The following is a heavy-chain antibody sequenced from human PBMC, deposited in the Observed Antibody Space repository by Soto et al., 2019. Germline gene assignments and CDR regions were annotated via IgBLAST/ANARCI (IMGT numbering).Heavy chain of an antibody. V-gene: IGHV3-30*03. CDR2: ISYDGVNK. Sequence: QEQLVESGGGVVQPGRSLRLSCEASGFTFSTYGIHWVRQTPGKGLDWVAAISYDGVNKYYAGSVKGRFTVSRDNSKNTVYLQLTSLTFEDTAIYYCATERGFVEWLTRQIAHWGQGNLVTVSS. CDR3: ATERGFVEWLTRQIAH. D-gene: IGHD3-3*01. CDR1: GFTFSTYG. J-gene: IGHJ4*02.